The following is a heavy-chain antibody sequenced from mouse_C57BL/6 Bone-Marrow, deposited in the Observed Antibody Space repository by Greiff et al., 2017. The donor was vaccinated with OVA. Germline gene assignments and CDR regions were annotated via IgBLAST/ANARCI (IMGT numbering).Heavy chain of an antibody. D-gene: IGHD1-1*01. V-gene: IGHV1-85*01. Sequence: VKLMESGPELVKPGASVKLSCKASGYTFTSYDINWVKQRPGQGLEWIGWIYPRDGSTKYNEKFKGKATLTVDTSSSTAYMELHSLTSEDSAVYFCARRGTTVVATDWFAYWGQGTLVTVSA. CDR3: ARRGTTVVATDWFAY. J-gene: IGHJ3*01. CDR2: IYPRDGST. CDR1: GYTFTSYD.